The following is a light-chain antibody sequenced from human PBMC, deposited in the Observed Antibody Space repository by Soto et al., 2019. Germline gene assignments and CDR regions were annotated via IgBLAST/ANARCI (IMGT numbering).Light chain of an antibody. Sequence: EIVWTQSPGTLSLSPGERATLSCRASQIVSSTYLVWYQQKPGQAPRVVIYGASNRVTGIPDRFSGSGSGTNFTLTISRLEPEVFAVYYCQHYGGLLPSITFLQATRLEIK. CDR1: QIVSSTY. CDR2: GAS. J-gene: IGKJ5*01. CDR3: QHYGGLLPSIT. V-gene: IGKV3-20*01.